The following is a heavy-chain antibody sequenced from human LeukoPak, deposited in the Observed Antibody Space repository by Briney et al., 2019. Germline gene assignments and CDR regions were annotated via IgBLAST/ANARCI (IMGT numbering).Heavy chain of an antibody. CDR3: ARGPKWSGGYYYFDY. CDR1: GYTFPSFD. CDR2: MNPNSGNT. V-gene: IGHV1-8*01. D-gene: IGHD1-26*01. J-gene: IGHJ4*02. Sequence: ASVKVSCKTSGYTFPSFDINWVRQATGQGLEWIGWMNPNSGNTGYAQKFQGRVTITRNTSITTAYMELSSLRSEDTAVYYCARGPKWSGGYYYFDYWGQGTLVTVSS.